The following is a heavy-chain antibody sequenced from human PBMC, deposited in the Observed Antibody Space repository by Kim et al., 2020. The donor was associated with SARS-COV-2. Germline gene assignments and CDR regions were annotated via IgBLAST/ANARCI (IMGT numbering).Heavy chain of an antibody. Sequence: ISYGDSWKGRFTVSRDNAKNSLYLQMNSLRVDDTAIYYCARTIYSSGFNYWGQGTLVTVSS. J-gene: IGHJ4*02. V-gene: IGHV3-11*01. CDR2: I. CDR3: ARTIYSSGFNY. D-gene: IGHD6-19*01.